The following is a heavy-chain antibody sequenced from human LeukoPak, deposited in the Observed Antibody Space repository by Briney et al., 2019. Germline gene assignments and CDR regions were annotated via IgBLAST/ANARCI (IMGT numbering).Heavy chain of an antibody. D-gene: IGHD2-21*02. Sequence: KPSETLSLTCAVYGGSFSGYYWSWIRQPPGKGLEWIGEINHSGSTNYNPSLKSRVTISVDTSKNQFSLKLSSVTAADTAVYYCARTGSYCGGDCNFLDYWGQGTLVTVSS. J-gene: IGHJ4*02. CDR3: ARTGSYCGGDCNFLDY. V-gene: IGHV4-34*01. CDR1: GGSFSGYY. CDR2: INHSGST.